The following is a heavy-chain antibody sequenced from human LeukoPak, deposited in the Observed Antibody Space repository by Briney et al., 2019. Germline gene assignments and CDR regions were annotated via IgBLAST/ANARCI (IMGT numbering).Heavy chain of an antibody. CDR3: ARDPVRDGYPYSFDY. Sequence: GGSLRLSCAASGFIFSSHGMHWVRQAPGKGLEWVAVIWYDGSNKYYADSVKGRFTISRDNSKNTLYLQTDSLRGEDTAVYYCARDPVRDGYPYSFDYWGQGTLVTVSS. CDR2: IWYDGSNK. D-gene: IGHD5-24*01. CDR1: GFIFSSHG. J-gene: IGHJ4*02. V-gene: IGHV3-33*01.